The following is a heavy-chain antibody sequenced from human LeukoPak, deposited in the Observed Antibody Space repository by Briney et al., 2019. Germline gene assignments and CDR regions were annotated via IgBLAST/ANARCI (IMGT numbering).Heavy chain of an antibody. CDR2: IIPLFGTP. Sequence: GASVKVSCKASGYTFTGYYIHWVRQAPGQGLEWMGGIIPLFGTPDYAQKFQGRVTITADKSTSTAYMELSSLRSEDTAVYYCASATLRCSGGSCYEMDVWGKGTTVTVSS. J-gene: IGHJ6*04. D-gene: IGHD2-15*01. CDR1: GYTFTGYY. V-gene: IGHV1-69*06. CDR3: ASATLRCSGGSCYEMDV.